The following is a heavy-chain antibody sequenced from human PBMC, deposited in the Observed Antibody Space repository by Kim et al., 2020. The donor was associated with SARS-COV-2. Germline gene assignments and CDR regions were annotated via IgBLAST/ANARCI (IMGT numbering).Heavy chain of an antibody. V-gene: IGHV2-70*11. D-gene: IGHD2-21*02. CDR2: IDWDDYK. CDR3: ARTLPRRGNNYCWYFDY. J-gene: IGHJ4*02. CDR1: GFSRRPSGMC. Sequence: SGPTLVNPTPPHTLTCTFSGFSRRPSGMCVSWIRQPPGKALEWLVRIDWDDYKYYSASLKTRLTIPKDTYKNQVVLTMNNMDPVDTATYYCARTLPRRGNNYCWYFDYWGQGTLVTVSS.